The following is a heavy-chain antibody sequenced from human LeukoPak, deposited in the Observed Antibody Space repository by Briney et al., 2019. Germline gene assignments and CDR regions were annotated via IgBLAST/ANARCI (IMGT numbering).Heavy chain of an antibody. CDR2: IYHSGST. CDR3: ARGAQGDGYNGRNFDY. J-gene: IGHJ4*02. V-gene: IGHV4-30-2*01. D-gene: IGHD5-24*01. Sequence: SQTLSLTCAVSGGSISSGAYSWSWIRQPPGKGLEWIAYIYHSGSTYYNPSLKSRVTISVDRSKNQFSLKLSSVTAADTAVYYCARGAQGDGYNGRNFDYWGQGTLVTVSS. CDR1: GGSISSGAYS.